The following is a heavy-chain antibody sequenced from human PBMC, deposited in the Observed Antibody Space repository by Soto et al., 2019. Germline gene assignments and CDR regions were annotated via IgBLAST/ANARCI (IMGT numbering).Heavy chain of an antibody. D-gene: IGHD6-13*01. CDR3: AKGEQSIAAAGTADAFDI. Sequence: PGESMKISCTASGFPFSSYAMSWVRPAPGKGLEWVSAISGSGGSTYYADSVKGRFTISRDNSKNTLYLQMNSLRAEDTAVYYCAKGEQSIAAAGTADAFDIWGQGTMVTVSS. V-gene: IGHV3-23*01. CDR2: ISGSGGST. J-gene: IGHJ3*02. CDR1: GFPFSSYA.